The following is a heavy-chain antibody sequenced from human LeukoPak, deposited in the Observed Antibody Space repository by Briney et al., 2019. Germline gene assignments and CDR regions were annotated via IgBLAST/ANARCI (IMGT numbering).Heavy chain of an antibody. CDR1: GFTFSSYA. J-gene: IGHJ6*02. D-gene: IGHD2/OR15-2a*01. Sequence: QPGGSLRLSCAASGFTFSSYAMHWVRQAPGKGLEWVAVISYDGSNKYYADSVKGRFTISRDNSKNTLYLQMNSLRAEDTAVYYCARGDFYGDYYYYYGMDVWGQGTTVTVSS. V-gene: IGHV3-30-3*01. CDR3: ARGDFYGDYYYYYGMDV. CDR2: ISYDGSNK.